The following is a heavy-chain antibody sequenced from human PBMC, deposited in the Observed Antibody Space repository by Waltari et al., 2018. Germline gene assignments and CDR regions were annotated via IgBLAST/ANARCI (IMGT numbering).Heavy chain of an antibody. Sequence: QVQLQQWGAGLLKPSETLSLTCAVYGGSFRGYYWSWIRQPPGKGLEWIGEINHSGSTNYNPSLKSRVTISVDTSKNQFSLKLSSVTAADTAVYYCARDDLYYDFWSGYYGNWFDPWGQGTLVTVSS. CDR1: GGSFRGYY. CDR2: INHSGST. J-gene: IGHJ5*02. V-gene: IGHV4-34*01. D-gene: IGHD3-3*01. CDR3: ARDDLYYDFWSGYYGNWFDP.